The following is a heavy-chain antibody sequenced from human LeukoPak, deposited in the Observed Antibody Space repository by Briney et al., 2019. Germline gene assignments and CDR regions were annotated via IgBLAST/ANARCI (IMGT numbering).Heavy chain of an antibody. CDR1: GFTFSSYP. V-gene: IGHV3-23*01. J-gene: IGHJ3*02. CDR3: VRGESGIQENSFDI. D-gene: IGHD3-16*01. Sequence: PGGSLRLSCAASGFTFSSYPMTWVRQAPGKGLEWVSGISGSGGSTYYADSVRGRFTISRDNSKNTLFLQMNSLRAEDTAVYSCVRGESGIQENSFDIWGQGTLVTVSS. CDR2: ISGSGGST.